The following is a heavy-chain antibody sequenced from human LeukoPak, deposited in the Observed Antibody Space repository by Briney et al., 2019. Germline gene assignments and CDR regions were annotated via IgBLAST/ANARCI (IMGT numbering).Heavy chain of an antibody. Sequence: GGSLRLSCAASGFTFSSYAMHWVRQAPGKGLEWVAVISYDGSNKYYADSVKGRFTISRDNSKNTLYLQMNSLRAEDTAVYYCAKDVNYYGSGSYYVYWGQGTLVTVSS. V-gene: IGHV3-30-3*01. CDR1: GFTFSSYA. J-gene: IGHJ4*02. CDR2: ISYDGSNK. D-gene: IGHD3-10*01. CDR3: AKDVNYYGSGSYYVY.